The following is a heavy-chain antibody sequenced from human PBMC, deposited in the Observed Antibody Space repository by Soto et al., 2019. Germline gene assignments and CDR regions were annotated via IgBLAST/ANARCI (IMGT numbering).Heavy chain of an antibody. V-gene: IGHV3-7*01. CDR3: GSVFEY. CDR1: GFRFSLFR. J-gene: IGHJ4*01. Sequence: GGSLRLSCAASGFRFSLFRMSWVRQTPGKGLEWVANINEDGSEKFFADSVKGRFTISRDNAKNSLSLQMNSLTAEDTAVYYCGSVFEYWGHGTLVSHSS. CDR2: INEDGSEK.